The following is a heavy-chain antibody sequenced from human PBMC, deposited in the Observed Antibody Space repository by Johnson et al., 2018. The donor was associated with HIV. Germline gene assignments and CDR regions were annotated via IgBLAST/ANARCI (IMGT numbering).Heavy chain of an antibody. J-gene: IGHJ3*01. CDR1: GFTFSDYY. Sequence: VPLVVSRGGVVKPKGSLRLSCASSGFTFSDYYMSWIRQAPGKELDWVSYISSTGTTIYYPDSVKGRFTISRDNAMKSLYLQMNSLRAEDTALYYCARATYYYDPRGYLTRPRAFDVWGQGTMVTVSS. CDR2: ISSTGTTI. V-gene: IGHV3-11*01. CDR3: ARATYYYDPRGYLTRPRAFDV. D-gene: IGHD3-22*01.